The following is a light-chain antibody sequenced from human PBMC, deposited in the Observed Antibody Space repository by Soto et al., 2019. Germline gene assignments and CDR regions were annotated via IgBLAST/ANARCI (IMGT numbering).Light chain of an antibody. J-gene: IGKJ4*01. V-gene: IGKV3-11*01. Sequence: EIVLTQSPATLSLSPGERATLSCRASQSVFTSLAWFQQKPGQAPKLLISDTSNRATGIPARFSGSGSGTDFTLTISSREPEDFAVYDCQQRNSWPLTFGGGTKVDIK. CDR3: QQRNSWPLT. CDR2: DTS. CDR1: QSVFTS.